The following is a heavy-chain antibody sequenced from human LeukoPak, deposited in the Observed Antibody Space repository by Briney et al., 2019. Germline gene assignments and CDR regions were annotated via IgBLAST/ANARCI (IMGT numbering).Heavy chain of an antibody. CDR1: GFTFSSYW. D-gene: IGHD3-22*01. J-gene: IGHJ3*02. Sequence: GGSLRLSCAASGFTFSSYWMHWVRQAPGKGLVWVSRINSDGSSTSYAGSVKGRFTISRDNAKNTLYLQMNSLRAEDTAVYYCARDPNFKYYYDSSTPDDAFDIWGQGTMVTVSS. CDR2: INSDGSST. CDR3: ARDPNFKYYYDSSTPDDAFDI. V-gene: IGHV3-74*01.